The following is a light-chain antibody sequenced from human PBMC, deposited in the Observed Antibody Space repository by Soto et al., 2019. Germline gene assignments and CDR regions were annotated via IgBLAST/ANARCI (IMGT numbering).Light chain of an antibody. CDR2: DAS. CDR3: QQRSNWIT. Sequence: EVVLTQSPATLSLSPGDRATLSCRASESIDSYLAWYQQKPGQAPRLLIYDASNRATGIPARFGGSGSGTDFTLTISSLEPDDFAVYYCQQRSNWITFGQGTRLEIE. J-gene: IGKJ5*01. V-gene: IGKV3-11*01. CDR1: ESIDSY.